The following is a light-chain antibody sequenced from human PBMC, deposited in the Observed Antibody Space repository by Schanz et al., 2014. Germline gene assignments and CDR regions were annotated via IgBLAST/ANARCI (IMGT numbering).Light chain of an antibody. CDR1: SSDVGGYNY. CDR3: CSYADGSTLI. Sequence: QSALTQPPSASGSPGQSVTISCTGTSSDVGGYNYVSWYQQHPGKAPKLMIYEVSKRPSGVSNRFSASKSGYTASLTISGLQAEDEADYYCCSYADGSTLIFGGGTKLTVL. CDR2: EVS. J-gene: IGLJ2*01. V-gene: IGLV2-23*02.